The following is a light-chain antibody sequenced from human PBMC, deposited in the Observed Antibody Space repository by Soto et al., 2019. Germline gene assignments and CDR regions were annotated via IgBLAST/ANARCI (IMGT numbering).Light chain of an antibody. J-gene: IGLJ1*01. V-gene: IGLV2-14*03. Sequence: QSALTQPASVSGSPGQSITISCTGTSSDVGGYNYVSWYQQHPGKAPKLIIYDVTNRPSGVSDRFSGSKSGNTASLTISGLQAEDGTDYYCSSYTSSSTPFVFGTGTEVTVL. CDR3: SSYTSSSTPFV. CDR2: DVT. CDR1: SSDVGGYNY.